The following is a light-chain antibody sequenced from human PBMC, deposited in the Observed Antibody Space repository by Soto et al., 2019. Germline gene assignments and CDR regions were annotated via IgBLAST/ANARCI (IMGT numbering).Light chain of an antibody. V-gene: IGKV2-30*02. J-gene: IGKJ1*01. Sequence: DVVMTQSPLSLPVTLGQPASISCRSSQSLIHSDGNTYLSWFQQRPGQSSRRLIYEVSDRDSGVPDRFTGSGSGTDFTLKISRVEAEDVGVYYCMQGTHWPWTFGQGTEVEIK. CDR1: QSLIHSDGNTY. CDR3: MQGTHWPWT. CDR2: EVS.